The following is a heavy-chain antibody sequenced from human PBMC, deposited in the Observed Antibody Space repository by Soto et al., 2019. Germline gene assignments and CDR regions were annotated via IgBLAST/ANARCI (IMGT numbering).Heavy chain of an antibody. CDR3: ARGVEVVPGAVVAY. J-gene: IGHJ4*02. D-gene: IGHD2-2*01. CDR1: GYLYTSYV. V-gene: IGHV1-18*01. CDR2: ISPYNGNT. Sequence: DSVKVSCKGSGYLYTSYVISWVRQATAQGLEWMGWISPYNGNTNYARKLQGRVTMTSDISTNTAYMELGSLRSDNTALYYCARGVEVVPGAVVAYGGPGTVVTGSS.